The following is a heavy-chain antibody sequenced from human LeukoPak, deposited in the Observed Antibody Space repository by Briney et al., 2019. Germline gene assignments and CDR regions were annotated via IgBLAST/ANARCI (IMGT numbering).Heavy chain of an antibody. CDR3: ARHFDY. Sequence: SETLSLTCAVSGGSFSGYYWSWIRQPPGKGLEWIGEIHHSGSTNYNPSLKSRVTISADTSKNQFSLRLSSVTAADTAVYYCARHFDYWGQGTLVTVSS. CDR1: GGSFSGYY. J-gene: IGHJ4*02. CDR2: IHHSGST. V-gene: IGHV4-34*01.